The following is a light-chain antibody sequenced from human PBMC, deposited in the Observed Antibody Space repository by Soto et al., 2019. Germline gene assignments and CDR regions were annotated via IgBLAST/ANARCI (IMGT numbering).Light chain of an antibody. CDR3: QQYGSSPPT. V-gene: IGKV1-8*01. J-gene: IGKJ1*01. CDR1: QGISSY. CDR2: AAS. Sequence: IRMPRSTSSLSASTGSISPITGLASQGISSYLAWYQQKPGKAPKLLIYAASTLQSGVPSRFSGSGSGTDFTLTISSLEPEDFAVYHCQQYGSSPPTFGQGTKVDIK.